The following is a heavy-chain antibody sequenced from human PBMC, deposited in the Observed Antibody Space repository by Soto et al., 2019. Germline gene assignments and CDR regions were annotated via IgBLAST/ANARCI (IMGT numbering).Heavy chain of an antibody. CDR1: GLTLSNYA. J-gene: IGHJ4*02. V-gene: IGHV3-23*01. CDR3: AKNQERELPRVIDF. D-gene: IGHD1-7*01. CDR2: MSGSSSTT. Sequence: SGGSLRLSCATSGLTLSNYAMSWVRQAPGGGLEWVSSMSGSSSTTYYADSVRGRSTISRDRSKNTLYLQMSSLRAEDTALYYCAKNQERELPRVIDFWGQGTLVTVYS.